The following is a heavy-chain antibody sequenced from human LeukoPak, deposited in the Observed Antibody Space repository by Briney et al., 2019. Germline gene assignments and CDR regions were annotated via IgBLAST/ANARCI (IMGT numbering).Heavy chain of an antibody. CDR3: ARETRTTGTTDY. CDR1: GYTFTSYY. V-gene: IGHV1-46*01. CDR2: INPSGGST. Sequence: ASVKVSCKASGYTFTSYYMHWLRQAPGQGLEWMGIINPSGGSTSYAQKFQGRVTMTRDTSTSTVYMELSSLRSEDTAVYYCARETRTTGTTDYWGQGTLVTVSS. J-gene: IGHJ4*02. D-gene: IGHD1-1*01.